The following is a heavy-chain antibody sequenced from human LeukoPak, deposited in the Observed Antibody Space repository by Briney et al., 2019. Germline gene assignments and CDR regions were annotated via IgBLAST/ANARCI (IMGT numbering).Heavy chain of an antibody. Sequence: PETLSLTCAVYGGSFSGYYWSWIRQPPGKGLEWIGEINHSGSTNYNPSLKSRVTISVDTSKNQFSLNLTSVTAADTAVYYCAGDTDDYSYMDVWGKGTTVTVSS. D-gene: IGHD3-10*01. CDR3: AGDTDDYSYMDV. V-gene: IGHV4-34*01. CDR2: INHSGST. J-gene: IGHJ6*03. CDR1: GGSFSGYY.